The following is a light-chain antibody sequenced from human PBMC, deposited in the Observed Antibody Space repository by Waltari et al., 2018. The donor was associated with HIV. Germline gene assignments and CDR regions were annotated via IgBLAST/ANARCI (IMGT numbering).Light chain of an antibody. CDR3: SSYTSSSTLV. V-gene: IGLV2-18*02. J-gene: IGLJ2*01. CDR1: SSDVGSYYR. Sequence: SALTQPPSMSGSPGQSVTISCTGTSSDVGSYYRLAWYQQPPGTAPKLMIYEVGNRPSGVPHLFSGSKSGNTASLTISGLQAEDEADYYCSSYTSSSTLVFGGGTKLTVL. CDR2: EVG.